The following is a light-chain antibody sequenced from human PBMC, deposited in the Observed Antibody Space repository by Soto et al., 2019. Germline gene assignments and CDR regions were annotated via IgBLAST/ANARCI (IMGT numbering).Light chain of an antibody. J-gene: IGKJ5*01. V-gene: IGKV3-15*01. CDR2: DAS. Sequence: EIVMTQSPGPLSVSPGERATLSCGASQSVSSNLAWYQQKPGQAPRLVVSDASTRATGIPARFSGSGSGTAFTLTVSSLQSEDFAVYYCQQYIKWPITFGQGTRLETK. CDR1: QSVSSN. CDR3: QQYIKWPIT.